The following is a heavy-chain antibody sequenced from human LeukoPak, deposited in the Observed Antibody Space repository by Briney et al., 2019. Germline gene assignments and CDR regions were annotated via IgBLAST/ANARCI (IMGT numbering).Heavy chain of an antibody. CDR3: AREPDYGDAFDY. CDR1: GGSISSYC. D-gene: IGHD4-17*01. CDR2: IYYSGST. V-gene: IGHV4-59*01. J-gene: IGHJ4*02. Sequence: SETLSLTCTVSGGSISSYCWSWIRQPPGKGLEWIGYIYYSGSTNYNPSLKSRVTISVDTSKNQFSLKLSSVTAADTAVYYCAREPDYGDAFDYWGQGTLVTVSS.